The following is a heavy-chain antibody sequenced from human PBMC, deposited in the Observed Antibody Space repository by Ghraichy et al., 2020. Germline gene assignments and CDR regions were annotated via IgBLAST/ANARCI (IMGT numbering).Heavy chain of an antibody. J-gene: IGHJ6*02. CDR2: IYYSGST. CDR1: GGSISSYY. V-gene: IGHV4-59*08. CDR3: ARIPSGIYYYYYGMDV. Sequence: SETLSLTCTVSGGSISSYYWSWIRQPPGKGLEWIGYIYYSGSTNYNPSLKSRVTISVDTSKNQFSLKLSSVTAADTAVYYCARIPSGIYYYYYGMDVWGQGTTVTVSS. D-gene: IGHD6-6*01.